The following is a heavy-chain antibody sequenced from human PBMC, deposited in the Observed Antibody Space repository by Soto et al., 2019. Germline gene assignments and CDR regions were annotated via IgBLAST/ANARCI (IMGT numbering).Heavy chain of an antibody. Sequence: SQTLSLTFTVCVVSISNYYWSWIRQPPGNGLEWIGYIYHSGNTYYNPSLKSRVTISVARSKNPFSLTLSSATAADTAVYYCARWWTYDPRFEPWGQGTLVPVSS. CDR2: IYHSGNT. J-gene: IGHJ5*02. V-gene: IGHV4-30-2*01. D-gene: IGHD2-15*01. CDR3: ARWWTYDPRFEP. CDR1: VVSISNYY.